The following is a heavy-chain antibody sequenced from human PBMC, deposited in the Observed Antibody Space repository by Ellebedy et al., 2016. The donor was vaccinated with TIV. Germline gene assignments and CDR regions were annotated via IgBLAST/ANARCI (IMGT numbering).Heavy chain of an antibody. D-gene: IGHD1-14*01. CDR3: ARDRTHYGMDV. CDR2: INSDGSST. CDR1: GFTVSSNY. J-gene: IGHJ6*02. Sequence: GESLKISCEGSGFTVSSNYMSWVRQAPGKGLVWVSRINSDGSSTSYADSVKGRFTISRDNAKNTLYLQMNSLRAEDTAVYYCARDRTHYGMDVWGQGTTVTVSS. V-gene: IGHV3-74*01.